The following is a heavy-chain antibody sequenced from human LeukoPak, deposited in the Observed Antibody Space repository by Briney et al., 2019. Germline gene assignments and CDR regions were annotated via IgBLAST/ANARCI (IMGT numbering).Heavy chain of an antibody. CDR2: ISYDGSNK. CDR1: GFTFSSYG. D-gene: IGHD3-10*01. V-gene: IGHV3-30*03. J-gene: IGHJ4*02. CDR3: ARGGYGSGSYYNNFDY. Sequence: GRSLRLSCAASGFTFSSYGMHWVRQAPGKGLEWVAVISYDGSNKYYADSVKGRFTISRDNSKNTLYLQMNSLRAEDTAVYYCARGGYGSGSYYNNFDYWGQGTLVTVSS.